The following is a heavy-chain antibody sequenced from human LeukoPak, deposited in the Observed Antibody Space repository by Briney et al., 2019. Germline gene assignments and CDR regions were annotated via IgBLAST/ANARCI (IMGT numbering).Heavy chain of an antibody. D-gene: IGHD3-16*01. CDR2: ISYDGSNK. CDR1: GFTFSSYA. Sequence: QSGGSPRLSCAASGFTFSSYAMHWVRQAPGKGLEWVAVISYDGSNKYYADSVKGRFTISRDNSKNTLYLQMNSLRAEDTAVYYCARGEGSYGGDYYYYGMDVWGQGTTVTVSS. V-gene: IGHV3-30*04. CDR3: ARGEGSYGGDYYYYGMDV. J-gene: IGHJ6*02.